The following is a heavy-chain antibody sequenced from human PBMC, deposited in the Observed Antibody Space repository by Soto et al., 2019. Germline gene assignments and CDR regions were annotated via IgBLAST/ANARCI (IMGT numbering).Heavy chain of an antibody. Sequence: QVELVESGGGVVQPGRTLRLSCAASGFSFRSYGFHWVRQAPGKGLEWVALIWYDGSNEYYADSVKGRFTISRDNSKNTLSPQMLSLRAEDTAVYYCARDPYGDGGVDYWGQGTLVTVSS. CDR2: IWYDGSNE. V-gene: IGHV3-33*01. D-gene: IGHD4-17*01. CDR3: ARDPYGDGGVDY. CDR1: GFSFRSYG. J-gene: IGHJ4*02.